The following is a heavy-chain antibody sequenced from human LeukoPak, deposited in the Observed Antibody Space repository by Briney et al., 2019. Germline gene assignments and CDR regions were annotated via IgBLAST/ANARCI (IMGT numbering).Heavy chain of an antibody. CDR3: ARALVATILNWFDP. CDR1: GYTFTSYD. V-gene: IGHV1-8*01. Sequence: ASVMVSCKASGYTFTSYDINWVRQATGQGLEWMGWMNPNSGNTGYAQKFQGRVTMTRNTSISTAYMGLSSLRSEDTAVYYCARALVATILNWFDPWGQGTLVTVSS. CDR2: MNPNSGNT. J-gene: IGHJ5*02. D-gene: IGHD5-12*01.